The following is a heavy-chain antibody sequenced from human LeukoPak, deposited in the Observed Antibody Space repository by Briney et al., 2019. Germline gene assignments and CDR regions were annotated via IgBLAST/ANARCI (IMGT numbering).Heavy chain of an antibody. Sequence: TPSETLSLTCTVSGGSISSYYWSWIRQPAGKGLEWIGRIYTSGSTNYNPSLKSRVTISVDTSKNHFSLKVSSVTAADTAVYYCARRWNARLYNWFDPWGQGTLVTVSS. J-gene: IGHJ5*02. CDR3: ARRWNARLYNWFDP. CDR1: GGSISSYY. D-gene: IGHD1-1*01. CDR2: IYTSGST. V-gene: IGHV4-4*07.